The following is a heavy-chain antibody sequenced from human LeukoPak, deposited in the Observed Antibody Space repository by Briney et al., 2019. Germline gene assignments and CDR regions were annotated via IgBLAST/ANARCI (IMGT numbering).Heavy chain of an antibody. CDR3: ARAPVRVAAVGKYFDY. CDR1: GGSFSGYY. Sequence: SETLSLTCAVYGGSFSGYYWSWIRQPPGKGLEWIGEIDHSGSTNYNPSLKSRLTISVDTSKKQFSLKLSSVTAADTAVYYCARAPVRVAAVGKYFDYWGQGTLVTVSS. V-gene: IGHV4-34*01. CDR2: IDHSGST. J-gene: IGHJ4*02. D-gene: IGHD6-13*01.